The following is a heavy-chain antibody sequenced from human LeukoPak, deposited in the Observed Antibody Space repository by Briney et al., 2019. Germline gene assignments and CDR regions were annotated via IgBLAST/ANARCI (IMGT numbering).Heavy chain of an antibody. CDR3: ARATGYSSGWTYYYYYYYMDV. CDR2: IYHSGST. Sequence: KASETLSLTCTVSGYSISSGYYWGWIRQPPGKGLEWIGSIYHSGSTYYNPSLKSRVTISVDTSKNQFSQKLSSVTAADTAVYYCARATGYSSGWTYYYYYYYMDVWGKGTTVTVSS. J-gene: IGHJ6*03. CDR1: GYSISSGYY. D-gene: IGHD6-19*01. V-gene: IGHV4-38-2*02.